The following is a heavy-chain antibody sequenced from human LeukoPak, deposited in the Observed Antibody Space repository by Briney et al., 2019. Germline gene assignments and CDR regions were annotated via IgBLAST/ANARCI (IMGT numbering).Heavy chain of an antibody. CDR1: GGSISSGDYY. Sequence: SQTLSLTCTVSGGSISSGDYYWSWIRQPPGKGLEWIGYIYYSGSTYYNPSLKSRVTISVDTSKNRFSLKLSSVTAADTAVYYCARERVTWIQLEYYFDYWGQGTLVTVSS. CDR3: ARERVTWIQLEYYFDY. D-gene: IGHD5-18*01. CDR2: IYYSGST. V-gene: IGHV4-30-4*01. J-gene: IGHJ4*02.